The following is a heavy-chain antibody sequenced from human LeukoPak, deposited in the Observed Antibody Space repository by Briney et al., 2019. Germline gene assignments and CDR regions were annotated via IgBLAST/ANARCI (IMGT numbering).Heavy chain of an antibody. Sequence: GGSLRLSCAASGFXFSSYEINWVRQAPGKGLEWVSYISGIGSTIYYADSVKGRFTISRDNAKNSLYLQMHSLRAEDTAVYYCARYPSRYCTSTSCYLVHWGQGALVTVSS. V-gene: IGHV3-48*03. CDR3: ARYPSRYCTSTSCYLVH. CDR1: GFXFSSYE. D-gene: IGHD2-2*01. CDR2: ISGIGSTI. J-gene: IGHJ5*02.